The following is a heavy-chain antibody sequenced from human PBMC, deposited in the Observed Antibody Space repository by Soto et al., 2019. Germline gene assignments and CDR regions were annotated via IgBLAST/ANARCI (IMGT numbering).Heavy chain of an antibody. J-gene: IGHJ4*02. CDR2: ISGSGGST. V-gene: IGHV3-23*01. CDR1: GFTFSSYA. Sequence: PGGSLRLSCAASGFTFSSYAMSWVRQAPGKGLEWVSAISGSGGSTYYADSVKGRFTISRDNSKNTLYLQMNSLRAEDTAVYYCAKDLPSPPDYDYIPFGLRPFAYWGQGTLVPVSS. CDR3: AKDLPSPPDYDYIPFGLRPFAY. D-gene: IGHD3-16*01.